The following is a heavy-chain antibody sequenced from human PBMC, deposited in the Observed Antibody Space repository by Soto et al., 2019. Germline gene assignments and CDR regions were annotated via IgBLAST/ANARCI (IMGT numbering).Heavy chain of an antibody. CDR2: ISYSGST. CDR3: ARTPHYGSGSYYQVWFDP. J-gene: IGHJ5*02. V-gene: IGHV4-59*01. D-gene: IGHD3-10*01. CDR1: RGSIRSYY. Sequence: KTSETLSLTCSVCRGSIRSYYCSWIRQPPWKGLEWIGYISYSGSTTYNPSLKSRVTMSVDTSKNQFSLRLNSVTAADTAVYYCARTPHYGSGSYYQVWFDPWGQGTLVAVYS.